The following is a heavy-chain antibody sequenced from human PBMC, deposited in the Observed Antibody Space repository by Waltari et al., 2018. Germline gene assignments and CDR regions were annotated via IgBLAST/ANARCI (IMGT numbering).Heavy chain of an antibody. CDR1: GGSFSGYY. Sequence: QVQLQQWGAGLLKPSETLSLTCAVYGGSFSGYYWSWIRQPPGKGLEWIGEINHSGSTNYNPSLKSRVTISVDTSKNQFSLKLSSVTAADTAVYYCARSPLIVVVPAAIPAWGQGTLVTVS. CDR2: INHSGST. CDR3: ARSPLIVVVPAAIPA. D-gene: IGHD2-2*02. V-gene: IGHV4-34*01. J-gene: IGHJ5*02.